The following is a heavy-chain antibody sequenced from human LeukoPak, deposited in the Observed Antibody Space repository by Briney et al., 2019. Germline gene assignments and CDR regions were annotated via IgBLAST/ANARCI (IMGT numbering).Heavy chain of an antibody. D-gene: IGHD1-26*01. CDR1: GFTFSDYY. V-gene: IGHV3-11*04. Sequence: GGSLRLSCAASGFTFSDYYMSWIRQAPGKGLEWVSYISSSSSTIYYADSVKGRFTISRDNAKNSLYLQMNSLRAEDTAVYYCARDKIVGATNPYYFDYWGQGTLVTVSS. CDR2: ISSSSSTI. CDR3: ARDKIVGATNPYYFDY. J-gene: IGHJ4*02.